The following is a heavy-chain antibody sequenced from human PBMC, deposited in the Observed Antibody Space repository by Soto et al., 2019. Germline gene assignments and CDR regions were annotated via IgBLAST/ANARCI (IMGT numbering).Heavy chain of an antibody. D-gene: IGHD3-22*01. CDR1: GFTFSSYS. Sequence: GGSLRLSCAASGFTFSSYSMNWVRQAPGKGLEWVSSISSSSSYIYYADSVKGRFTISRDNAKNSLYLQMNSLRAEDTAVYYCGSTSPYYYDRSGYRDAFDIWGQGTMGTVSS. J-gene: IGHJ3*02. CDR3: GSTSPYYYDRSGYRDAFDI. V-gene: IGHV3-21*01. CDR2: ISSSSSYI.